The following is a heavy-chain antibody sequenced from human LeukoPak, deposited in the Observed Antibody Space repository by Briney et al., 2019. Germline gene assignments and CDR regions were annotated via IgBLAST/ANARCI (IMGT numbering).Heavy chain of an antibody. V-gene: IGHV1-8*03. J-gene: IGHJ6*03. CDR2: MNPNGGNT. Sequence: ASVKVSCKASGYTFTGYYMHWVRQAPGQGLEWMGWMNPNGGNTGYAQKFQGRVTITRNTSISTAYMELSSLRSEDTAVYYCARGGFSSGSSFYYYYYMDVWGKGTTVTVSS. CDR1: GYTFTGYY. CDR3: ARGGFSSGSSFYYYYYMDV. D-gene: IGHD6-19*01.